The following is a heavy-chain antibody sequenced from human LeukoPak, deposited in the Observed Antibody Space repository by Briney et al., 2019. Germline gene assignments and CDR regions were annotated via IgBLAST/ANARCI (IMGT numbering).Heavy chain of an antibody. J-gene: IGHJ4*02. CDR1: GFTFSSYE. V-gene: IGHV3-48*03. Sequence: PGGSLRLSCAASGFTFSSYEINWVRQAPGKGLEWVSYISSSGSTIYYADSVKGRFTVSRDNAKNSLSLQMNSLRDEDTAVYFCARGNSMDYWGQGTLVTVSS. CDR2: ISSSGSTI. D-gene: IGHD1-1*01. CDR3: ARGNSMDY.